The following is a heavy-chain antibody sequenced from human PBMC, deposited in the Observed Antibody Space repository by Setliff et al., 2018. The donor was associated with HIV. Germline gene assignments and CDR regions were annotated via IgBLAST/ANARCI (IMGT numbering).Heavy chain of an antibody. CDR3: ARRASKASLDY. Sequence: KVSCKASGYTFTSYWIGWVRQMPGKGLEWMGIIYPGDSDTRYSPSFQDRVAISADKSINTAYLQWSSLQASDTAMYYCARRASKASLDYWGQGTLVTVSS. J-gene: IGHJ4*02. CDR2: IYPGDSDT. CDR1: GYTFTSYW. V-gene: IGHV5-51*01.